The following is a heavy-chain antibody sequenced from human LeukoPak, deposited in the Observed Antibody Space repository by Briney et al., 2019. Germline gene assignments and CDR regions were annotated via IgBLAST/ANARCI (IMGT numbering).Heavy chain of an antibody. Sequence: GRSLRLSRAASGFTFDDYAMHWVRQAPGKGLEWVSGISWNGGSIAYADSVKGRFTISRDNAKNSLYLQMNSLRAEDMAFYYCAKAAGYSSSSNAFDIWGHGTMVTVSS. CDR2: ISWNGGSI. CDR3: AKAAGYSSSSNAFDI. D-gene: IGHD6-6*01. CDR1: GFTFDDYA. V-gene: IGHV3-9*03. J-gene: IGHJ3*02.